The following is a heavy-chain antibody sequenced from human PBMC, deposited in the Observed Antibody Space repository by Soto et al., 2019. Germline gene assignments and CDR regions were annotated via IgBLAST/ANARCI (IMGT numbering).Heavy chain of an antibody. CDR2: IIPIFGTA. CDR3: ARNGEYYYDSSGYYPQYYFDY. D-gene: IGHD3-22*01. Sequence: ASVKVSCKASGGTFSSYAISWVRQAPGQGLEWMGGIIPIFGTANYAQKFQGRVTITADESTSTAYMELSSLRSEDTAVYYCARNGEYYYDSSGYYPQYYFDYWGQGTLVTVSS. V-gene: IGHV1-69*13. J-gene: IGHJ4*02. CDR1: GGTFSSYA.